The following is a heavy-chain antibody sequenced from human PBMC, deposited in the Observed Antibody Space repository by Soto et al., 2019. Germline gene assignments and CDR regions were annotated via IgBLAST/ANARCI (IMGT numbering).Heavy chain of an antibody. J-gene: IGHJ3*02. CDR1: GGSISSSNW. CDR2: IYHSGST. V-gene: IGHV4-4*02. D-gene: IGHD6-13*01. Sequence: PSETLSLTCAVSGGSISSSNWWSWVRQPPGKGLEWIGEIYHSGSTNYNPSLKSRVTISVDKSKNQFSLKLSSVTAADTAVYYCPRDRIAAAGPDAFDIWGQGTMVPVSS. CDR3: PRDRIAAAGPDAFDI.